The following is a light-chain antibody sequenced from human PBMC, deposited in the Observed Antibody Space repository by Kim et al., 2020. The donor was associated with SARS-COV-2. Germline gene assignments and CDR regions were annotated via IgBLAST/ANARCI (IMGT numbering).Light chain of an antibody. CDR2: QDS. J-gene: IGLJ1*01. V-gene: IGLV3-1*01. CDR1: KLGEKY. CDR3: QAWDSSTGV. Sequence: SYELTQPPSVSVSPGQTASITCSGDKLGEKYACWYQQKPGQSPVLVIYQDSKRPSGIPERFSGSNSGNTATLTISGTQAKDEADYYCQAWDSSTGVFGTGTKVTVL.